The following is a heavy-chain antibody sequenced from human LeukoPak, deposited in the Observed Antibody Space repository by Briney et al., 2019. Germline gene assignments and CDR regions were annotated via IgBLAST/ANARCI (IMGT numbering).Heavy chain of an antibody. Sequence: GRSLRLSCAASGFTFSSYGMHWVRQAPGKGLEWVAVISYDGSNKYYADSVKGRFTVSRDNSKNTLCLQMNSLRAEDTAVYYCAKDLDVYDSSGYYASWGQGTLVTVSS. CDR2: ISYDGSNK. CDR1: GFTFSSYG. J-gene: IGHJ4*02. V-gene: IGHV3-30*18. D-gene: IGHD3-22*01. CDR3: AKDLDVYDSSGYYAS.